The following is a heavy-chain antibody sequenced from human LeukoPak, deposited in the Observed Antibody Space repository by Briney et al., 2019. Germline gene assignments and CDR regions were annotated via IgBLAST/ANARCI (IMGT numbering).Heavy chain of an antibody. CDR3: ARRKPTGGNFDY. J-gene: IGHJ4*02. Sequence: PSETLSLTCTVSGGSISSYYWSWIRQPPGKGLEWIGYIYYSGSTYYNPSLKSRVTMSVDTSKNQFSLKLSSVTAVDTAVYYCARRKPTGGNFDYWGQGTLVTVSS. CDR1: GGSISSYY. D-gene: IGHD1-26*01. V-gene: IGHV4-59*04. CDR2: IYYSGST.